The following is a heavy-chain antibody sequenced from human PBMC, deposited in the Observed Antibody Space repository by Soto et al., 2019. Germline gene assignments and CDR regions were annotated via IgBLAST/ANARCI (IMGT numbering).Heavy chain of an antibody. Sequence: GGSLRLSCAASEFSFNFYWMNWVRQTPGKGLVWVSRINPVATITNYADSVEVRFIISRDNAAPKLYLQMNSLSADDSAIYYCTSDTFGFRDSWGQGTLVTVSS. CDR2: INPVATIT. CDR1: EFSFNFYW. V-gene: IGHV3-74*01. J-gene: IGHJ4*02. D-gene: IGHD3-16*01. CDR3: TSDTFGFRDS.